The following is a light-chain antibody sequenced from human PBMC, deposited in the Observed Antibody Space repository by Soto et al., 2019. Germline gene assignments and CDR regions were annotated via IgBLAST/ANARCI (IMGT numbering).Light chain of an antibody. J-gene: IGKJ4*01. Sequence: EIVMTQSPVTLSLSPGERATLSCRASQTISYNLAWYQQKPGQAPRLLIYGASTRATGIPARFSGSGSGTEYTLTLSSLQSEDFAVYYCQQYNYWPPVTFGGGTRVEIK. CDR2: GAS. CDR3: QQYNYWPPVT. V-gene: IGKV3-15*01. CDR1: QTISYN.